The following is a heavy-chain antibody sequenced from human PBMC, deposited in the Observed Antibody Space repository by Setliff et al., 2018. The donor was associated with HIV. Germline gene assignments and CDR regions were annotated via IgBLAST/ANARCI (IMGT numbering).Heavy chain of an antibody. D-gene: IGHD6-19*01. J-gene: IGHJ4*02. CDR2: ISSSGTTT. V-gene: IGHV3-11*04. CDR1: GFTFSDYY. CDR3: ARDPYWLEGYFDY. Sequence: PGGSLRLSCAGSGSGGSGFTFSDYYMSWVRQAPGKGLEWLSYISSSGTTTYYADSVKGRFTISRDNAKNSVLLQMNSLRVEDTGFYYCARDPYWLEGYFDYWGPGTLVTVSS.